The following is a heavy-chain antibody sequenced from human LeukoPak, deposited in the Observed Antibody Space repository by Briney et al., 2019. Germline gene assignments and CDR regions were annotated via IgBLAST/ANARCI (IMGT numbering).Heavy chain of an antibody. CDR2: ISYDGSNK. CDR1: GFTFSSYG. CDR3: AKVFSGWELHVTFDY. V-gene: IGHV3-30*18. Sequence: PGRSLRLSCAASGFTFSSYGMHWVRQAPGKGLEWVAVISYDGSNKYYADSVKGRFTISRDNSKNTLYLQMNSLRAEDTAVYYCAKVFSGWELHVTFDYWGQGTLVTVSS. J-gene: IGHJ4*02. D-gene: IGHD1-26*01.